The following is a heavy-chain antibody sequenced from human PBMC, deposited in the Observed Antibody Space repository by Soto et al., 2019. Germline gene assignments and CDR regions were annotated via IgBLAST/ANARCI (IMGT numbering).Heavy chain of an antibody. V-gene: IGHV4-31*03. D-gene: IGHD5-12*01. J-gene: IGHJ5*02. Sequence: SETLSLTCTVSGRSISSGGYYWSWIRQHPGKGLEWIGYIYYSGSTYYNPSLKSRVTISVDTSKNQFSLKLSSVTAADTAVYYCARAVLDIVATIFSWWLDPWGQGTLVNVSS. CDR1: GRSISSGGYY. CDR3: ARAVLDIVATIFSWWLDP. CDR2: IYYSGST.